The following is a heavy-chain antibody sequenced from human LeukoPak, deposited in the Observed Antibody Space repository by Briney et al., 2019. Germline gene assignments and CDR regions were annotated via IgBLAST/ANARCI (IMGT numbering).Heavy chain of an antibody. V-gene: IGHV3-23*01. D-gene: IGHD6-19*01. J-gene: IGHJ4*02. CDR1: GFTFSSYA. CDR3: AKLDSSGDYFDY. CDR2: TSGSGGST. Sequence: GGSLRLSCAASGFTFSSYAMSWVRQAPGKGLEWVSATSGSGGSTYYADSVKGRFTISRDNSKNTLYLQMNSLRAEDTAVYYCAKLDSSGDYFDYWGQGTLVTVSS.